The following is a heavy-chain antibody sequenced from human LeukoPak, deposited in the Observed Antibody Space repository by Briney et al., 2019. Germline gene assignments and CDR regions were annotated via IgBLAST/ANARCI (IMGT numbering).Heavy chain of an antibody. D-gene: IGHD3-22*01. Sequence: GASVKVSCKASGGTFSSYAISWVRQAPGQGLEWMGWINPNSGGTNYAQKFQGRVTMTRDTSISTAYMELSRLRSDDTAVYYCARGPYYYDSSGRRVWFDPWGQGTLVTVSS. CDR2: INPNSGGT. V-gene: IGHV1-2*02. CDR3: ARGPYYYDSSGRRVWFDP. J-gene: IGHJ5*02. CDR1: GGTFSSYA.